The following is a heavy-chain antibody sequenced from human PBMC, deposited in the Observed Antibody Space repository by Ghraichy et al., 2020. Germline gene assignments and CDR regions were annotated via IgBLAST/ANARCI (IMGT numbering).Heavy chain of an antibody. V-gene: IGHV3-30*18. Sequence: GESLNISCAASGFTFSSYGMHWVLQDPGKGLEWVALMSYDGSHKYYADSVKGRFSISRDNSENTLYLQMNSLRAEDTAVYFCAKEGQEGNLGSSWYSRKCYYDYYMDVWGKGTTVTVSS. CDR2: MSYDGSHK. D-gene: IGHD6-13*01. CDR3: AKEGQEGNLGSSWYSRKCYYDYYMDV. CDR1: GFTFSSYG. J-gene: IGHJ6*03.